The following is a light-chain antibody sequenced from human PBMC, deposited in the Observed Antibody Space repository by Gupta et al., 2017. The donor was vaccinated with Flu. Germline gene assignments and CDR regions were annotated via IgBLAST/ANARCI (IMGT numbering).Light chain of an antibody. J-gene: IGLJ3*02. V-gene: IGLV1-47*01. CDR1: SSNIANNY. Sequence: RVTISCSGSSSNIANNYVYWYQQFPGTAPKLLIYRNNQRPSGVPDRFSGSKSGFSVSLTISGLRPEDEADYYCAAWDDSLSGRVFGGGTKLTVL. CDR2: RNN. CDR3: AAWDDSLSGRV.